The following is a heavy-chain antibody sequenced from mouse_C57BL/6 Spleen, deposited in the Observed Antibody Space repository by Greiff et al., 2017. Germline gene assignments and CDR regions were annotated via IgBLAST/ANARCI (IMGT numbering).Heavy chain of an antibody. J-gene: IGHJ1*03. CDR1: GFNIKDYY. V-gene: IGHV14-2*01. CDR2: IDPEDGET. Sequence: EVQLVESGAELVKPGASVKLSCTASGFNIKDYYMHWVKQRTEQGLEWIGRIDPEDGETKYAPKFQGKATITADTSSNTAYLQLSSLTSEDTAVYCCARGTTVVAPDWYFDVWGTGTTVTVSS. D-gene: IGHD1-1*01. CDR3: ARGTTVVAPDWYFDV.